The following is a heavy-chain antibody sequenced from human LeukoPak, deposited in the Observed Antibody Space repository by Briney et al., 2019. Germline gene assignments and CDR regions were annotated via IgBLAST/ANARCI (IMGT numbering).Heavy chain of an antibody. Sequence: GGSLRLSCAASGFTFSSYWLSWVRQAPGKGLEWVANIKQDGSEKYYVDSVKGRFTISRDNAKNSLYLQMNSLRAEDTAVYYCASVGYWGSLVYWGQGTLVTVSS. J-gene: IGHJ4*02. CDR1: GFTFSSYW. V-gene: IGHV3-7*01. CDR3: ASVGYWGSLVY. D-gene: IGHD3-16*01. CDR2: IKQDGSEK.